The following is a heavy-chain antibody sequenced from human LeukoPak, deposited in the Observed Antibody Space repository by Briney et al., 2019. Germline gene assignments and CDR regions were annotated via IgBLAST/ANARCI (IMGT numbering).Heavy chain of an antibody. CDR2: SYYSGRT. V-gene: IGHV4-59*12. Sequence: SETLSCTGTVSGGSISSYYWSWIRQAPGKGLEGLGYSYYSGRTNYNPSLKSGGTISVDTAKNQFSLKLSSVTAADTAVYYCARSHYDFWSGYYPPPYYFDYWGQGTLVTVSS. D-gene: IGHD3-3*01. CDR3: ARSHYDFWSGYYPPPYYFDY. J-gene: IGHJ4*02. CDR1: GGSISSYY.